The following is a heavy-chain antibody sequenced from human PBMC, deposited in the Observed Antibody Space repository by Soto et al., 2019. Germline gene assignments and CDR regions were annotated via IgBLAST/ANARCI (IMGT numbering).Heavy chain of an antibody. CDR3: AIIQDYYDSSGYYTSPGFDY. J-gene: IGHJ4*02. Sequence: ASVKVSCNASGYTFTSYYMHWVRQAPGQGLEWMGIINPSGGSTSYAQKFQGRVTMTRDTSTSTVYMELSSLRSEDTAVYYCAIIQDYYDSSGYYTSPGFDYWGQGTLVTVSS. V-gene: IGHV1-46*01. CDR1: GYTFTSYY. CDR2: INPSGGST. D-gene: IGHD3-22*01.